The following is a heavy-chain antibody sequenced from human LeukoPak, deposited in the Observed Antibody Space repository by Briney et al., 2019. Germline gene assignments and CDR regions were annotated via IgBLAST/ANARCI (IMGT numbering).Heavy chain of an antibody. CDR2: ISPNSNYI. V-gene: IGHV3-21*01. Sequence: GGSLRLSCAASGFTFSSYSMNWVRQAPGKGLEWVSSISPNSNYIYYADSVKGRFTISRDNAKNSLYLQMNSLRAEDTAVYYCAREDRGVALIDYWGQGTLVTVSS. CDR3: AREDRGVALIDY. D-gene: IGHD3-10*01. J-gene: IGHJ4*02. CDR1: GFTFSSYS.